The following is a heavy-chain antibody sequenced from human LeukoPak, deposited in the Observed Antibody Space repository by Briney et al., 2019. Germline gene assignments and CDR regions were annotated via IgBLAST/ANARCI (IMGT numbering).Heavy chain of an antibody. Sequence: GGSLRLSCAASGFTFSSYAMSWVRQAPWKGLEWVSALSASGGGTYYADSVKGRFTISRDNSKNTQYLQMNSLRAEDTAVYYCAKDKGSGWYEYWGQGTLVTVSS. D-gene: IGHD6-19*01. V-gene: IGHV3-23*01. J-gene: IGHJ4*02. CDR1: GFTFSSYA. CDR2: LSASGGGT. CDR3: AKDKGSGWYEY.